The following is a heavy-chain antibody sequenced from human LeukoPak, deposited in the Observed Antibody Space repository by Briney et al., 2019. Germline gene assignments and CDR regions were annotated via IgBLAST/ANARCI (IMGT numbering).Heavy chain of an antibody. V-gene: IGHV4-59*08. D-gene: IGHD6-19*01. CDR3: ARQGQWLGTSGNWFDP. CDR1: GGSMSNYY. CDR2: VFHSGST. Sequence: SETLSLTCTVSGGSMSNYYWSWIRQPPGKGLEWIGYVFHSGSTKYNPSLKSRVTISLDTSKNHFSLKLTSVTAADTAVYYCARQGQWLGTSGNWFDPWGQGTLVSVSS. J-gene: IGHJ5*02.